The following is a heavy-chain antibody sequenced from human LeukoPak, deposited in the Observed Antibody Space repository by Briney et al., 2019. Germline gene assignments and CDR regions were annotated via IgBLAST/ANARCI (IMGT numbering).Heavy chain of an antibody. CDR2: INHSGST. J-gene: IGHJ4*02. V-gene: IGHV4-34*01. D-gene: IGHD1-26*01. CDR1: GGSFSGYY. CDR3: ATSGSPDYFDY. Sequence: SETLSLTCAVYGGSFSGYYWSWIRQPPGKGLEWIGEINHSGSTNYNPSLKSRVTISVDTSKNQFSLKLSSVTAADTAVHYCATSGSPDYFDYWGQGTLVTVSS.